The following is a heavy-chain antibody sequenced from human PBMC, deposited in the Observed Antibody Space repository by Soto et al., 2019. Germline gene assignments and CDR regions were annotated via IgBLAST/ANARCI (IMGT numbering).Heavy chain of an antibody. CDR1: GGSISSRNW. J-gene: IGHJ4*02. CDR3: AREYGTGIDY. CDR2: IYHSGRT. V-gene: IGHV4-4*02. Sequence: QVQLQESGPGLVKPSGTLSLTCAVSGGSISSRNWWSWVRQPPGKGLEWIGEIYHSGRTNYNPSLKSRLTKSVDKSKNQFSLQLSSATAADTAVYYCAREYGTGIDYWCQGTLVTVSS. D-gene: IGHD4-17*01.